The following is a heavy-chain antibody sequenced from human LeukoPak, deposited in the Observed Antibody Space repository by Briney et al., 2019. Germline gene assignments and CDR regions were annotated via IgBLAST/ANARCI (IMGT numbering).Heavy chain of an antibody. Sequence: GGSLRLSCAASGFTFSSYAMSWVRQAPGKGLEWVSAISGSGGSTYYADSVKGRFTISRDNSKNTLYLQMNGLRAEDTAVYYCANMPPGYCSGGSCYPRDYWGQGTLVTVSS. CDR3: ANMPPGYCSGGSCYPRDY. D-gene: IGHD2-15*01. V-gene: IGHV3-23*01. J-gene: IGHJ4*02. CDR1: GFTFSSYA. CDR2: ISGSGGST.